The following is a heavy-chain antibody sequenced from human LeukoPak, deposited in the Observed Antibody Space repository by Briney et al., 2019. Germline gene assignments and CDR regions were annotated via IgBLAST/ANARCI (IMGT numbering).Heavy chain of an antibody. CDR3: ARGSYFYGSGSFMGSDY. Sequence: ASVKVSCKASGYTFTNYAVHWVRQAPGQRLEWMGWINAGNGNTEYSQNFQDRVTITRDTSATTAYMELSSLRSEDTAVYCCARGSYFYGSGSFMGSDYWGQGTLVTVSS. J-gene: IGHJ4*02. CDR1: GYTFTNYA. V-gene: IGHV1-3*01. D-gene: IGHD3-10*01. CDR2: INAGNGNT.